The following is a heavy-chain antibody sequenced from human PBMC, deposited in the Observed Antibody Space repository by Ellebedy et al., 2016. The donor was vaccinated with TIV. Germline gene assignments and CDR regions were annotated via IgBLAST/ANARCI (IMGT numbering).Heavy chain of an antibody. Sequence: SETLSLTXTVSGGSVSSGSYYWSWIRQPPGKGLEWIVYINYSGSTNYNPSLRSRVTISVNTSKNQFSLKLSSVTAADTAVYYCARDLLAGLTIRGFDPWGQGTLVTVSS. V-gene: IGHV4-61*01. CDR3: ARDLLAGLTIRGFDP. CDR1: GGSVSSGSYY. J-gene: IGHJ5*02. D-gene: IGHD4/OR15-4a*01. CDR2: INYSGST.